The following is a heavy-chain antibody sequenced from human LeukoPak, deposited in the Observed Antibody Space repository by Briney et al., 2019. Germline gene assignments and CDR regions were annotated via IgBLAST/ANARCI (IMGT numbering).Heavy chain of an antibody. CDR2: VYYDGSA. CDR1: GDSIRSSIYY. CDR3: ARPLTRGGTYYV. J-gene: IGHJ4*02. D-gene: IGHD1-26*01. V-gene: IGHV4-39*01. Sequence: SETLSLICGVSGDSIRSSIYYWGWIRQPPGKGLEWIGSVYYDGSAYYNPSLKSRVIISVDTSKNQLSLKLSSVTAADTAVYYCARPLTRGGTYYVWGQGTLVTVSS.